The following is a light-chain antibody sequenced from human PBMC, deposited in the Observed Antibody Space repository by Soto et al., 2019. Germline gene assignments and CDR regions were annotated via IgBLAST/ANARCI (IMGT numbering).Light chain of an antibody. J-gene: IGKJ5*01. CDR2: GAS. V-gene: IGKV3D-15*01. Sequence: IVMTQSPATLSVSPGDRVTLSCRASQSVSSDLAWYQHKTGQAPRLLISGASSRATGIPDRFTGSGSETSFTLTISRLEPEDFALYYCQHYQSGHPIAFGQGTRLEIK. CDR3: QHYQSGHPIA. CDR1: QSVSSD.